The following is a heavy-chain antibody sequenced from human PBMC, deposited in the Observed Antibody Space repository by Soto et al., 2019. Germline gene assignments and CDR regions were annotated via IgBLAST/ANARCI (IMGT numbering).Heavy chain of an antibody. D-gene: IGHD3-10*01. CDR2: NYYSGIT. CDR1: GGSISSGGYY. Sequence: SETLSLTCAVSGGSISSGGYYWTWIRQHPGKGLEWIGYNYYSGITYYNPSLKSRVTISLDTSKNQFSLKLSSVTAADTAVYYCARDIFWGGFGESNWLDPWGQGT. J-gene: IGHJ5*02. CDR3: ARDIFWGGFGESNWLDP. V-gene: IGHV4-31*11.